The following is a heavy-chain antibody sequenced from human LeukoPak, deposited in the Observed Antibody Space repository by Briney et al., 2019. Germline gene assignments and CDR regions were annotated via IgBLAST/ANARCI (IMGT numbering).Heavy chain of an antibody. CDR1: GYTFTGYY. D-gene: IGHD3-9*01. Sequence: ASVKVSCKASGYTFTGYYVHWVRQAPGQGLEWMGWINPNSGDTNYAQKSQGRVTMTRDTSISTAYMELSRLTSDDTAVYYCARGDHYDVLTGFQTPSHLSDYWGQGTLVTVSS. V-gene: IGHV1-2*02. CDR3: ARGDHYDVLTGFQTPSHLSDY. CDR2: INPNSGDT. J-gene: IGHJ4*02.